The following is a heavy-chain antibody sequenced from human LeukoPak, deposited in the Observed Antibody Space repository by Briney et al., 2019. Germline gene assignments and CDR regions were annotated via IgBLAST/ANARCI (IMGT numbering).Heavy chain of an antibody. CDR2: INSDGSTT. J-gene: IGHJ4*02. V-gene: IGHV3-74*01. D-gene: IGHD6-19*01. Sequence: GGSLRLSCAASGFTFSSYWMHWVRQAPGKGLVWVSRINSDGSTTNYADSVKGRFTISRDNAKNTLYLQMNSLRADDTAVYYCARSRWLDAFDYWGQGALVTVSS. CDR1: GFTFSSYW. CDR3: ARSRWLDAFDY.